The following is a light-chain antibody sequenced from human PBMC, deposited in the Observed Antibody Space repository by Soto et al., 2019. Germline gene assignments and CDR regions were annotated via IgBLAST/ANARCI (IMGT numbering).Light chain of an antibody. J-gene: IGKJ1*01. V-gene: IGKV3-20*01. CDR1: QSVSSS. CDR3: QQYGSSSWT. Sequence: EIVLTQSPGTLSLSPGERATLSCRASQSVSSSLAWYQQKPGQAPRLLIYGASTRATGIPARFSGSGSGTDFTLTISRLEPEDFAVYYCQQYGSSSWTFGQGTKVDIK. CDR2: GAS.